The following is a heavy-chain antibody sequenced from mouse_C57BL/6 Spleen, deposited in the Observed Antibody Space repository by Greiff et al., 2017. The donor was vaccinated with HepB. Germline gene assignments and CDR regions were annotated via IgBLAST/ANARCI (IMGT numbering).Heavy chain of an antibody. J-gene: IGHJ1*03. CDR2: IYPGDGDT. CDR3: ARPAYYGSSYGYFDV. CDR1: GYAFSSSW. V-gene: IGHV1-82*01. Sequence: QVQLQQSGPELVKPGASVKISCKASGYAFSSSWMNWVKQRPGKGLEWIGRIYPGDGDTNYNGKFKGKATLTADKSSSTAYMQLSSLTSEDSAVYFCARPAYYGSSYGYFDVWGTGTTVTVSS. D-gene: IGHD1-1*01.